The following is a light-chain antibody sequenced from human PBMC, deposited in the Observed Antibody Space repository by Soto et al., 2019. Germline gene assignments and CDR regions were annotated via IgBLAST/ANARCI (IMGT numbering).Light chain of an antibody. CDR3: QQCYSTPYT. CDR1: QSISSY. CDR2: AAS. V-gene: IGKV1-39*01. J-gene: IGKJ2*01. Sequence: DIQMTQSPSSLSASVGDRVTITCRASQSISSYLNWYQQKPGKAPKVLIYAASSLQSGVPSRFSGSGSGTDFSLTISSLQPEDFATYYCQQCYSTPYTFGQGTKLEVK.